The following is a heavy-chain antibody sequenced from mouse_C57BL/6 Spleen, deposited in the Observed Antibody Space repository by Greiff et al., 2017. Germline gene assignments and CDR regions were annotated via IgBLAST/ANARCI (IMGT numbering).Heavy chain of an antibody. V-gene: IGHV1-50*01. CDR2: IDPSDSYT. D-gene: IGHD3-2*02. CDR1: GYTFTSYW. CDR3: AGSPAAQAPWFAY. J-gene: IGHJ3*01. Sequence: QVQLKQSGAELVKPGASVKLSCKASGYTFTSYWMQWVKQRPGQGLEWIGEIDPSDSYTNSNQKFKGKATLTVDASSSTAYMRLSSLTSEDSAVYYCAGSPAAQAPWFAYWGQGTLVTVSA.